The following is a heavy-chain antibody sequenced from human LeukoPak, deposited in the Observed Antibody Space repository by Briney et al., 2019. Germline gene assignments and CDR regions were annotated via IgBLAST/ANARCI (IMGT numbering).Heavy chain of an antibody. CDR1: GYTFTSYY. D-gene: IGHD4/OR15-4a*01. CDR2: INPSGGST. Sequence: ASVKVSCKASGYTFTSYYMHWVRQAPGQGLECMGIINPSGGSTSYAQKFQGRVTMTRDTSTSTVYMELSSLRSEDTAVYYCARELIDYDAAFDIWGQGTMVTVSS. V-gene: IGHV1-46*01. CDR3: ARELIDYDAAFDI. J-gene: IGHJ3*02.